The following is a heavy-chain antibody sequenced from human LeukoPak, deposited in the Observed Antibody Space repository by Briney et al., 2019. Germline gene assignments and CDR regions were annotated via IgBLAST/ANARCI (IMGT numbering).Heavy chain of an antibody. CDR3: GVLTLNPG. CDR2: ISYDGSNA. J-gene: IGHJ4*02. V-gene: IGHV3-9*01. D-gene: IGHD2-8*01. Sequence: GRSLRLSCAASGFTFDDYAMHWVRQAPGKGLEWVSRISYDGSNANYADFVKGRFTISRDNAKNTLYLQMNSLRAEDTAVYYCGVLTLNPGWGQGTLVSVSS. CDR1: GFTFDDYA.